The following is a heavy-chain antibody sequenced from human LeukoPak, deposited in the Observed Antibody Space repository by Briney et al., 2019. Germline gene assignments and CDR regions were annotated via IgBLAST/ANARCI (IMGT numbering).Heavy chain of an antibody. Sequence: GGSLRLSCAASGFTFSSYSMNWVRQAPGKGLVWVSRIKSDGSDTSYADSVKGRFTISRDNAKNTLYLQMNSLRAEDTAVYYCTSDSRYSGSYGAFDIWGQGTMVTVSS. D-gene: IGHD1-26*01. CDR3: TSDSRYSGSYGAFDI. J-gene: IGHJ3*02. V-gene: IGHV3-74*01. CDR1: GFTFSSYS. CDR2: IKSDGSDT.